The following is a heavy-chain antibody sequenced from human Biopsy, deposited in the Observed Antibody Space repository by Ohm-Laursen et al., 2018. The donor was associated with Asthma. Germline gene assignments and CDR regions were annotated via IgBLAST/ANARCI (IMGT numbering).Heavy chain of an antibody. Sequence: SVKVSCKASGYTFSSFGISWVRQAPGQGLDWMGWISVYNGDTDYAQKLQGRVTMTTDTSTSTAYMEPRSLRSDDTAVYYCARLNYYDSSGKYLDSWGQGTLVTVSS. CDR1: GYTFSSFG. CDR3: ARLNYYDSSGKYLDS. V-gene: IGHV1-18*01. CDR2: ISVYNGDT. J-gene: IGHJ4*02. D-gene: IGHD3-22*01.